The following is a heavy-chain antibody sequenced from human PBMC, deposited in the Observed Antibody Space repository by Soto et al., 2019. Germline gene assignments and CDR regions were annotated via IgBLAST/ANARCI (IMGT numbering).Heavy chain of an antibody. D-gene: IGHD3-10*01. V-gene: IGHV1-8*01. CDR1: GYTFTSYD. J-gene: IGHJ5*02. CDR3: ARGRYYYGSGSYVNWFDP. Sequence: QVQLVQSGAEVKKPGASVKVSCKASGYTFTSYDINWVRQATGQGLEWMGWMNPNSGNTGYAQKLQGRVTMTRNTSISTDYMELSSLRSEDTAVYYCARGRYYYGSGSYVNWFDPWGQGTLVTVSS. CDR2: MNPNSGNT.